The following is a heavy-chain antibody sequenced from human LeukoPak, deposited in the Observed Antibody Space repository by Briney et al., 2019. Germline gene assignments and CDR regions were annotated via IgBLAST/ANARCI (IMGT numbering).Heavy chain of an antibody. V-gene: IGHV3-73*01. CDR1: GFTFSGSA. CDR3: TRRYSESYPHAFDI. D-gene: IGHD1-26*01. Sequence: GGSLKLSCAASGFTFSGSAMHWVRQASGKGREWVGRIRSKANSYATAYAASVKGRFTISRDDSKNTAYLQMNSLKTEDTAVYYCTRRYSESYPHAFDIWGQGTMVTVSS. J-gene: IGHJ3*02. CDR2: IRSKANSYAT.